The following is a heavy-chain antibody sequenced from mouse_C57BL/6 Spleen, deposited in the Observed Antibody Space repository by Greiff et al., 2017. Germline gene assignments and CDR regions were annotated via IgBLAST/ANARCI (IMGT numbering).Heavy chain of an antibody. CDR1: GYTFTDYN. CDR2: INPNNGGT. Sequence: EVQLQQSGPELVKPGASVKMSCKASGYTFTDYNMHWVKQSHGKSLEWIGYINPNNGGTSYNQKFKGKATLTVNKSSSTAYMELRSLTSEDSAVYYCARPLYYGSSYVSWFAYWGQGTLVTVSA. CDR3: ARPLYYGSSYVSWFAY. V-gene: IGHV1-22*01. D-gene: IGHD1-1*01. J-gene: IGHJ3*01.